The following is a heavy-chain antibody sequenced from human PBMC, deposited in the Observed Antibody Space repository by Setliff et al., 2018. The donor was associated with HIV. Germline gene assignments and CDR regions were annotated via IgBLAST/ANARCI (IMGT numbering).Heavy chain of an antibody. CDR1: GGSISNYY. CDR3: ATSPAGEILGSRPFYFDY. V-gene: IGHV4-59*06. J-gene: IGHJ4*02. Sequence: LSLTCTVSGGSISNYYWSWIRQHPGKGLEWIGYIYYSGSTYYSPSLKSRVTISEDTSKNQFSLKMRSVTAADTAVYYCATSPAGEILGSRPFYFDYWGQGTLVTVS. CDR2: IYYSGST. D-gene: IGHD3-10*01.